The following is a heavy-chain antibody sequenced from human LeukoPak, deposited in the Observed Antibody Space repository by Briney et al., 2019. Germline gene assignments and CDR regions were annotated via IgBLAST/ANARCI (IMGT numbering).Heavy chain of an antibody. D-gene: IGHD2-15*01. J-gene: IGHJ6*03. V-gene: IGHV3-30*02. CDR3: AKDRTTLGYCSGGSCYSVNYYYYYMDV. Sequence: PGGSLRLSCAASGFTFSSYGMHWVRQAPGKGLEWVAFIRYDGSNKYYADSVKGRFTISRDNYKNTLYLQMNSLRAEDTAVYYCAKDRTTLGYCSGGSCYSVNYYYYYMDVWGKGTTVTVSS. CDR1: GFTFSSYG. CDR2: IRYDGSNK.